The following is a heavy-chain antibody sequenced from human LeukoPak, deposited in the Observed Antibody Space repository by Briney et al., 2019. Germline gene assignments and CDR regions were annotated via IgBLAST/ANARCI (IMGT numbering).Heavy chain of an antibody. CDR1: GGSISSGSYY. J-gene: IGHJ5*02. V-gene: IGHV4-61*02. Sequence: SETLSLTCTVSGGSISSGSYYWSWIRQPAGKGLEWIGRIYTSGSTNYNPSLKSRVTISVDTSKNQFSLKLSSVIAADTAVYYCARSSNYVGHNWFDPWGQGALVTVSS. CDR3: ARSSNYVGHNWFDP. CDR2: IYTSGST. D-gene: IGHD4-11*01.